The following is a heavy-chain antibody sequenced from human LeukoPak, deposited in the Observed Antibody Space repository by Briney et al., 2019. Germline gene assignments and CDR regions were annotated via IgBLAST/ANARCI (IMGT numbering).Heavy chain of an antibody. CDR1: GGTFSSYA. D-gene: IGHD6-19*01. J-gene: IGHJ4*02. CDR3: ARGHDVYSSGWYKFDY. CDR2: FIPIFRTA. V-gene: IGHV1-69*05. Sequence: SGKVSCKASGGTFSSYAISWVRQAPGQGLEWMGRFIPIFRTANSAKKLQGRVTITTDESTSTAYTDLSSLRSEQRALYYCARGHDVYSSGWYKFDYWGQGTLVTVFS.